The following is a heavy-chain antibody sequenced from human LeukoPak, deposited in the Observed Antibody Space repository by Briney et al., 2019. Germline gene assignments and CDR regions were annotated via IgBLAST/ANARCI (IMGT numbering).Heavy chain of an antibody. D-gene: IGHD6-19*01. V-gene: IGHV4-4*07. J-gene: IGHJ5*02. CDR1: GGSISSYY. CDR3: ARELGRYSSGWYGLDWFDP. Sequence: SETLSLTCTVSGGSISSYYWSWIRQPAGKGLEWIGSIYYSGSTYYNPSLKSRVTISVDTSKNQFSLKLSSVTAADTAVYYCARELGRYSSGWYGLDWFDPWGQGTLVTVSS. CDR2: IYYSGST.